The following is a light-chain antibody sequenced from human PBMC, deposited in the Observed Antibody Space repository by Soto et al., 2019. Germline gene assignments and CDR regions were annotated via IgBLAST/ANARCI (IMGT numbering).Light chain of an antibody. Sequence: QSVLTQPASVSGSPGQSITISCTGTSRDVGTYTLVSWYQHYPGKAPKLIIYEGSKRPSGVSNRFSASKTGRTASLTISGLQPEDEADYYCCSYGGRNNLLFGGGTKLTVL. CDR3: CSYGGRNNLL. CDR1: SRDVGTYTL. CDR2: EGS. J-gene: IGLJ3*02. V-gene: IGLV2-23*01.